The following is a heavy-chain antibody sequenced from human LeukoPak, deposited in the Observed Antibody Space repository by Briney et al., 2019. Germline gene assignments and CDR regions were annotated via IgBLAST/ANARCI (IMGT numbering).Heavy chain of an antibody. D-gene: IGHD2-2*01. J-gene: IGHJ5*02. CDR2: INARGDT. V-gene: IGHV4-34*01. Sequence: PSETLSLTCAVYGWSFNDYYWNWIRQPPGKGLEWIGEINARGDTNYNPSLKSRVTISVDTSKKQFSLRLTSMIAADTALYYCARGQVPAARGYNWFDPWGQGILVTVSS. CDR1: GWSFNDYY. CDR3: ARGQVPAARGYNWFDP.